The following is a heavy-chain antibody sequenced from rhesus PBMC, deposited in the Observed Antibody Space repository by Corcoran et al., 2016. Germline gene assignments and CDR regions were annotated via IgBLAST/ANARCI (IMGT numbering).Heavy chain of an antibody. CDR1: GGSSSSNY. CDR3: ASDPDTAGTGPFDY. J-gene: IGHJ4*01. Sequence: QVQPQESGPGLVKPSETLSLTCAVSGGSSSSNYWSWIRQAPGRGLEWIGYIYGSSGRTYYHPSLQTRGTISNEASKNQFALKMSFVPAADTAVYYCASDPDTAGTGPFDYWGQRVLVTVSS. CDR2: IYGSSGRT. D-gene: IGHD5-30*01. V-gene: IGHV4S7*01.